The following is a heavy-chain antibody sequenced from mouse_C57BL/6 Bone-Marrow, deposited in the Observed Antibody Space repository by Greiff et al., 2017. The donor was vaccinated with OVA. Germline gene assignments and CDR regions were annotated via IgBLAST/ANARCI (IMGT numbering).Heavy chain of an antibody. V-gene: IGHV1-81*01. J-gene: IGHJ4*01. CDR1: GNTFTSSG. Sequence: VKLQQSGAELARPGASVKLSCKASGNTFTSSGISWVKQRTGQGLEWIGEIYPRSGNTYYNEKFKGKATLTADKSSSTAYMELRSLTSEDSAVYFCARSSYYAMDYWGQGTSVTVSS. CDR3: ARSSYYAMDY. CDR2: IYPRSGNT.